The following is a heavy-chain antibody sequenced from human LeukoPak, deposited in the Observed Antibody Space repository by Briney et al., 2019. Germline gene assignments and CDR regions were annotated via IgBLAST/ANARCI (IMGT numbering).Heavy chain of an antibody. V-gene: IGHV3-23*01. D-gene: IGHD5-18*01. CDR2: ISGSGGST. CDR1: GFTFSDHY. Sequence: PGGSLRLSCAASGFTFSDHYINWVRQAPGKGLEWVSAISGSGGSTYYADSVKGRFAISRDNSKNTLYLQMNSLRAEDTAVYYCAKDPGWKEGYSYANFDYWGQGTLVTVSS. CDR3: AKDPGWKEGYSYANFDY. J-gene: IGHJ4*02.